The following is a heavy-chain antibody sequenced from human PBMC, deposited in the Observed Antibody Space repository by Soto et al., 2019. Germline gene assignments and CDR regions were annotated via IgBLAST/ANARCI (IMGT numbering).Heavy chain of an antibody. CDR2: INPNSGGT. CDR1: GYTFTGYY. Sequence: GASVKVSCKASGYTFTGYYMHWVRQAPGQGLEWMGWINPNSGGTNYAQKFQGRVTMTRDTSISTAYMELSRLRSDDTAVYYCSRDTVASYYDFWSGYYHYYYGMDVWGQGTTVTVSS. D-gene: IGHD3-3*01. J-gene: IGHJ6*02. CDR3: SRDTVASYYDFWSGYYHYYYGMDV. V-gene: IGHV1-2*02.